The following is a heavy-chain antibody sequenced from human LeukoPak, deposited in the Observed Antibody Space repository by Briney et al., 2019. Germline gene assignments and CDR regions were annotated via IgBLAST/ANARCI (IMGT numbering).Heavy chain of an antibody. V-gene: IGHV4-34*01. CDR1: GGSFSAYY. Sequence: KPSETLSLTCAVYGGSFSAYYWTGIRQPPGKGVEGIGGINHRGSAKYNPSLKSRVTILVDTSKNQFSLKLTSVTAADTAAYYCSRGIRYYYDSSTYVPYYFDYWGQGTLVTVSS. CDR3: SRGIRYYYDSSTYVPYYFDY. D-gene: IGHD3-22*01. CDR2: INHRGSA. J-gene: IGHJ4*02.